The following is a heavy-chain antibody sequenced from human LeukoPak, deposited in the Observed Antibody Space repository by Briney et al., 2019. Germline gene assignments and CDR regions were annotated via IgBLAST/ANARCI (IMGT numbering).Heavy chain of an antibody. CDR1: GATFSSYA. D-gene: IGHD1-26*01. CDR2: IIPIFGIA. CDR3: ASQLYGVSSSNFDY. J-gene: IGHJ4*02. Sequence: SVTVSFKASGATFSSYAISLGRHAPGQGLGWRGRIIPIFGIANYAQQFPGRVTITADKSTSAAYMELSSLRSEDTAVYYCASQLYGVSSSNFDYWGQGTLVTVSS. V-gene: IGHV1-69*04.